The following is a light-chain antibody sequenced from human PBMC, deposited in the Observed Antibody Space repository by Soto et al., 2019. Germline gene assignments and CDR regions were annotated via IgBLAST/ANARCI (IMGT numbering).Light chain of an antibody. CDR1: SSDVGGYNY. Sequence: QSALTQPASVSGSPGQSITISCTGTSSDVGGYNYVSWYQQHPGKAPKLMIYDVSNRPSGVSNRFSGSKSGNTASLTISGLQAEFEADYYCCSYTSSSTLGVFGTGTTVTVL. CDR3: CSYTSSSTLGV. V-gene: IGLV2-14*01. J-gene: IGLJ1*01. CDR2: DVS.